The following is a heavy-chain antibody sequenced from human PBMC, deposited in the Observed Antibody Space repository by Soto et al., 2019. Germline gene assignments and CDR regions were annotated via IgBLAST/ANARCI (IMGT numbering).Heavy chain of an antibody. V-gene: IGHV4-31*03. CDR2: IYYSGST. D-gene: IGHD3-16*01. Sequence: LSLTCTVSGGSISSGGYYWSWIRQHPGKGLEWIGYIYYSGSTYYNPSLKSRVTISVDTPKNQFSLKLTSVTAADTAVYYCARDRGGITVSSKPLGEWFDPWGQGILVTVSS. CDR1: GGSISSGGYY. CDR3: ARDRGGITVSSKPLGEWFDP. J-gene: IGHJ5*02.